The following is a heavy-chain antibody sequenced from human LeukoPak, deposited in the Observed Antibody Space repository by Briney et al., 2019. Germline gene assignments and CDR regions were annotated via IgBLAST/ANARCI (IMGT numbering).Heavy chain of an antibody. Sequence: ASETLSLTCTVSGGSISSGSYYWSWIRQPAGKGLEWIGRIYTSGSTNYNPSLKSRVTISVDTSKNQFSLNLSSVTAADTAVYYCARDTILDYWGQGTLVTVSS. J-gene: IGHJ4*02. CDR3: ARDTILDY. V-gene: IGHV4-61*02. CDR1: GGSISSGSYY. CDR2: IYTSGST. D-gene: IGHD2-2*01.